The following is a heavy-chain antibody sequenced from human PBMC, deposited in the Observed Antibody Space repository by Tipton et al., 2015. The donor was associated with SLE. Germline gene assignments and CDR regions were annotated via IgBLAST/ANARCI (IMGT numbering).Heavy chain of an antibody. CDR3: AKEDAFDI. CDR1: GFTFSSYW. CDR2: IKQDGSEK. V-gene: IGHV3-7*03. J-gene: IGHJ3*02. Sequence: SLRLSCAASGFTFSSYWMSWVRRAPGKGLEWVANIKQDGSEKYYVDSVKGRFTISRDNSKNTLYLQMNSLRAEDTAVYYCAKEDAFDIWGQGTMVTVSS.